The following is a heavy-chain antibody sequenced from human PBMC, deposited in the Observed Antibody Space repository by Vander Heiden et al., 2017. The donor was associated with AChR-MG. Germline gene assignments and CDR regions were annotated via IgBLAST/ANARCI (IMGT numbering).Heavy chain of an antibody. D-gene: IGHD4-17*01. CDR3: ARGYGETYYYFDS. V-gene: IGHV3-30-3*01. J-gene: IGHJ4*02. Sequence: VPLVESGGAVVHPGWSLRLSCAASGIHVRESAGHWVRQTPGKGLEWVALISDNGDNKEYADSVKGRFTISRDKARNTLYLQMNSLRAEDAAIYYCARGYGETYYYFDSWGQGTLVTVSS. CDR1: GIHVRESA. CDR2: ISDNGDNK.